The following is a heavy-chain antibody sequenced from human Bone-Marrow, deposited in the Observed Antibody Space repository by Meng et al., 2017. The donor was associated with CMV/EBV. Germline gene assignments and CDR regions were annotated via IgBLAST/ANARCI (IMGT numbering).Heavy chain of an antibody. CDR3: AREGAGYCSGGSCYSVSQFDY. CDR2: MNPNSGNT. CDR1: GYTFTSYD. J-gene: IGHJ4*02. Sequence: ASVKVSCKASGYTFTSYDINWVRQATGQGLEWMGWMNPNSGNTGYAQKFQGRVTITADKSTSTAYMELSSLRSEDTAVYYCAREGAGYCSGGSCYSVSQFDYWGQGTLVTVSS. D-gene: IGHD2-15*01. V-gene: IGHV1-8*03.